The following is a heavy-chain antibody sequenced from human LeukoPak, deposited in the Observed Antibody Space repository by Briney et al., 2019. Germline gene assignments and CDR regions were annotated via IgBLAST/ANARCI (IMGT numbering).Heavy chain of an antibody. V-gene: IGHV4-4*07. Sequence: SETLSLTCTVSGGSISSYSWSWMRQPAGKGLEWIGRIYPRESPNYNPSLKSRVIMSVDKSKNQFSLKLSSVTAADTAVYYCATPASIQLWECYFDYWGQGTLVTVSS. J-gene: IGHJ4*02. CDR1: GGSISSYS. CDR2: IYPRESP. D-gene: IGHD5-18*01. CDR3: ATPASIQLWECYFDY.